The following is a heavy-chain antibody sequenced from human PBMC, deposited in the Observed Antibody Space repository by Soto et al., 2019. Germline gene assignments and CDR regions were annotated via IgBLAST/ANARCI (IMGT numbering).Heavy chain of an antibody. CDR3: AKDAPLREYSGYDFPYYFDY. D-gene: IGHD5-12*01. V-gene: IGHV3-23*01. CDR2: ISGSGGST. Sequence: GGSLRLSCAASGFTFSSYAMSWVRQAPGKGLEWVSAISGSGGSTYYADSVKGRFTISRDNSKDTLYLQMNSLRAEDTAVYYCAKDAPLREYSGYDFPYYFDYWGQGTLVTVSS. CDR1: GFTFSSYA. J-gene: IGHJ4*02.